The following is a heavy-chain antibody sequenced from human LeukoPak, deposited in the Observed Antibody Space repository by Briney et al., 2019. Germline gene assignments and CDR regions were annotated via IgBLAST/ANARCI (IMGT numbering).Heavy chain of an antibody. CDR1: GYTFTGYY. CDR3: ARANYYDSSGFGNWFDP. D-gene: IGHD3-22*01. CDR2: INPNSGGT. Sequence: APVKVSCKASGYTFTGYYMHWVRQAPGQGLEWMGWINPNSGGTNYAQKFQGRVTMTRDTSISTAYMELSRLRSDDTAVYYCARANYYDSSGFGNWFDPWGQGTLVTVSS. V-gene: IGHV1-2*02. J-gene: IGHJ5*02.